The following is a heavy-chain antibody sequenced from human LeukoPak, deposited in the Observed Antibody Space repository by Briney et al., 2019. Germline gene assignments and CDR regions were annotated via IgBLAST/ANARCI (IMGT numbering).Heavy chain of an antibody. J-gene: IGHJ4*02. CDR2: INPNSGGT. CDR3: AKYSYGFNTFDY. CDR1: GYTFTGYY. D-gene: IGHD5-18*01. V-gene: IGHV1-2*02. Sequence: ASVKVSCKASGYTFTGYYMHWVRQAPGQGLEWMGWINPNSGGTNYAQKFQGRVTMTRDTSINTAYMELSRLRSDDTAVYYCAKYSYGFNTFDYWGQGTLVTVSS.